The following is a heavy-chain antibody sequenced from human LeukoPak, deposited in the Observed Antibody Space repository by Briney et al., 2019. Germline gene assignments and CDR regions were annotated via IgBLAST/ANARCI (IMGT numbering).Heavy chain of an antibody. D-gene: IGHD3-10*01. V-gene: IGHV1-2*06. CDR2: INPNSGGT. CDR1: GYTFTGYY. J-gene: IGHJ4*02. Sequence: GASVKVSCKASGYTFTGYYIHWVRQAPGQGLEWMGRINPNSGGTNYAQKFQGRVTMTRDTSINTAYVDLTKLRSDDTAVYYCARSRRSGSYGIGYWGQGTLVTVSS. CDR3: ARSRRSGSYGIGY.